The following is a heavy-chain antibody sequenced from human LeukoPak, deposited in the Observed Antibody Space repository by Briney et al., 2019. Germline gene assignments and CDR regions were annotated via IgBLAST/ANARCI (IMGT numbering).Heavy chain of an antibody. CDR1: GGSISSYY. CDR2: IYYSGST. Sequence: PSETLSLTCTVSGGSISSYYWSWIRQPPGKGLEWIGYIYYSGSTNYNPSLKSRVTISVDTSKNQFSLKLSSVTAADTAVYYCARRLGVVVTASDWYFDLWGRGTLVTVSS. V-gene: IGHV4-59*08. J-gene: IGHJ2*01. D-gene: IGHD2-21*02. CDR3: ARRLGVVVTASDWYFDL.